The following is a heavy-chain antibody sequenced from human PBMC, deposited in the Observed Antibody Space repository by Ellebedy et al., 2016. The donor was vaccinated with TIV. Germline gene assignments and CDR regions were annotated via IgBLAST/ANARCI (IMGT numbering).Heavy chain of an antibody. D-gene: IGHD6-13*01. Sequence: GESLKTSCKGSGYSFTSYWIGLVRQMPGKGLEWMGIIYPVDSDTRYSPSFQGQVTISADKSISTAYLHWSSLKASDTAMYYCAIREGAAAGPSGVDYWGQGTLVTVSS. J-gene: IGHJ4*02. CDR3: AIREGAAAGPSGVDY. CDR1: GYSFTSYW. CDR2: IYPVDSDT. V-gene: IGHV5-51*01.